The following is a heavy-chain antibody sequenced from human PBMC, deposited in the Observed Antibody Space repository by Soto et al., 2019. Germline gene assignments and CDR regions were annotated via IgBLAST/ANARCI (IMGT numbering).Heavy chain of an antibody. D-gene: IGHD6-6*01. Sequence: SETLSRTCTVSGGSISSYYWSWIRQPPGKGLEWIGYIYYSGSTNYNPSLKSRVTISVDTSKNQFSLKLSSVTAADTAVYYCARGDPSIAARRHNWFDPWGQGTLVTVSS. CDR1: GGSISSYY. CDR3: ARGDPSIAARRHNWFDP. V-gene: IGHV4-59*01. J-gene: IGHJ5*02. CDR2: IYYSGST.